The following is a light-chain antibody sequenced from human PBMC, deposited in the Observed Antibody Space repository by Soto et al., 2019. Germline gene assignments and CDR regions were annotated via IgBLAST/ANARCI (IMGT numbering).Light chain of an antibody. J-gene: IGKJ4*01. V-gene: IGKV3-20*01. CDR1: QSVTSSS. Sequence: EIVLTQSPGTLSLSPGERASLFCRAGQSVTSSSIAWHQQKPGQAPRLLIYGASSRATGIPDRFSASGSGTDFTLTISRLESEDSAVYYCQHYGSSPGLTFGGGTKVDIK. CDR2: GAS. CDR3: QHYGSSPGLT.